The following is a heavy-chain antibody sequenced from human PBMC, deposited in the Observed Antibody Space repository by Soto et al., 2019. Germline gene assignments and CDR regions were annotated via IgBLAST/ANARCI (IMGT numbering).Heavy chain of an antibody. V-gene: IGHV3-23*01. Sequence: GVLRLSCAASGFTFSSYAMSWVRQAPGEGLEWVSAISGSGGSTYYADSVKGRFTISRDNSKNTLYLQMNSLRAEDTAVYYCAKDLYDSSGYFDYWGQGTLVTVSS. CDR3: AKDLYDSSGYFDY. D-gene: IGHD3-22*01. J-gene: IGHJ4*02. CDR1: GFTFSSYA. CDR2: ISGSGGST.